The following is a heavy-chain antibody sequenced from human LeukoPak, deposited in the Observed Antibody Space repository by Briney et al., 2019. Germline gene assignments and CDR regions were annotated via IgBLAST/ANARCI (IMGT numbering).Heavy chain of an antibody. CDR2: SDHREST. J-gene: IGHJ4*02. V-gene: IGHV4-34*10. CDR1: GGSFSGSY. D-gene: IGHD3-22*01. CDR3: TRLASGSFDY. Sequence: SETLSLTCAVYGGSFSGSYWSWVPQPPGKGVEGMGESDHRESTNYNPSLKSRITISADKSISTADLQSSSLKASDTAMYYCTRLASGSFDYGGQGTLVTVSS.